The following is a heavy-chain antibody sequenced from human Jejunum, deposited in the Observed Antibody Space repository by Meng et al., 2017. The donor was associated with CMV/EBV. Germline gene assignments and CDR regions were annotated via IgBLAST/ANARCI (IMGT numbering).Heavy chain of an antibody. J-gene: IGHJ1*01. V-gene: IGHV3-23*01. CDR3: ARGRDPYKVRH. CDR2: IRSSGTST. D-gene: IGHD5-24*01. CDR1: GFTFDNYA. Sequence: LSCAGSGFTFDNYAMTWVRQAPGKGLEWVATIRSSGTSTYYTDSVKGRFTISRDNSKNTVYLQMNSLRVDDTAIYYCARGRDPYKVRHWGQGTLVTVSS.